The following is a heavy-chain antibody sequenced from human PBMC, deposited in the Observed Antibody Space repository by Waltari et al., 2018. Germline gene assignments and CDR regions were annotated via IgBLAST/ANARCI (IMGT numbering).Heavy chain of an antibody. CDR2: SNDGGSS. CDR1: GGPFSGYY. D-gene: IGHD6-6*01. CDR3: ARAGYGSSSPFEY. J-gene: IGHJ4*02. V-gene: IGHV4-34*01. Sequence: QVQLQRWGSGLLKPSETLSLTCAVYGGPFSGYYWTWIRQSPGKGLEWIGESNDGGSSNYNPSLKSRVTISLDTSKRQFSLKMRSVTAADTALYYCARAGYGSSSPFEYWSQGTLVTVSS.